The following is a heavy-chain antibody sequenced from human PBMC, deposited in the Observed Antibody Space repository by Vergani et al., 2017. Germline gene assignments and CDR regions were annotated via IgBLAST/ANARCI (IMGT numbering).Heavy chain of an antibody. Sequence: QVQLQESGPGLVKPSETLSLTCTVSGGSVSSGSYYWSWIRQPAGKGLEWIGYIYYSGSTNYNPSLKSRVTISVDTSKNQFSLKLSSVTAADTAVYYCARGLPLMXDFWSGYYVPGGDAFDIWGQGTMVTVSS. J-gene: IGHJ3*02. D-gene: IGHD3-3*01. V-gene: IGHV4-61*10. CDR3: ARGLPLMXDFWSGYYVPGGDAFDI. CDR2: IYYSGST. CDR1: GGSVSSGSYY.